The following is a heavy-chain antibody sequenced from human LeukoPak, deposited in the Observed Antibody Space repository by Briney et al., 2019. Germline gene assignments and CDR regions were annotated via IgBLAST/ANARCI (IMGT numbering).Heavy chain of an antibody. CDR3: ARSRKVWQQLVRGAFDI. CDR1: GGSFSGYY. V-gene: IGHV4-34*01. J-gene: IGHJ3*02. CDR2: INHSGST. Sequence: KSSETLSLTCAVYGGSFSGYYWSWIRQPPGKGLEWIGEINHSGSTNYNPSLKSRVTISVDTSKNQFSLKMSSVTAADTAVYYCARSRKVWQQLVRGAFDIWGQGTMVTVSS. D-gene: IGHD6-13*01.